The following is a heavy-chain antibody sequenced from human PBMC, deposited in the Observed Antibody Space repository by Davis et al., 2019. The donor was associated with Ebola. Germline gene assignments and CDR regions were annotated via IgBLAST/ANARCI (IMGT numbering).Heavy chain of an antibody. CDR2: IYPGDSDT. J-gene: IGHJ6*02. V-gene: IGHV5-51*01. Sequence: PGGSLRLSCKGSGYRFTSYWIGWVRQMPGKGLEWMGIIYPGDSDTRYSPSFQGQVTISADKSISTAYLQWNSLKASDTAMYYRARIILPSSYIYGNGMDVWGQGTTVTVSS. CDR1: GYRFTSYW. D-gene: IGHD5-18*01. CDR3: ARIILPSSYIYGNGMDV.